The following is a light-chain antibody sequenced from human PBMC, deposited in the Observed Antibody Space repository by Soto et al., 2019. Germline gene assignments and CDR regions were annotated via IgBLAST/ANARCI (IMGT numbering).Light chain of an antibody. Sequence: DIVLTQSPGTLSLSPGERASLSCRASERIYSAYLGWYQQKPGQAPRLLIYGASTRATGIPAWFSGSGSGTDFTLTISSLEPEDFAVYYCQQRSNWPLTFGGGTKVDIK. CDR3: QQRSNWPLT. CDR2: GAS. J-gene: IGKJ4*01. V-gene: IGKV3-11*01. CDR1: ERIYSAY.